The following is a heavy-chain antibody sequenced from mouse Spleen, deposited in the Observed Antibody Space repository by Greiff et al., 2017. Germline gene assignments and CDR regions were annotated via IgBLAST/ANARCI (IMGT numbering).Heavy chain of an antibody. Sequence: EVKVVESGGGLVKPGGSLKLSCAASGFTFSSYAMSWVRQTPEKRLEWVATISSGGSYTYYPDSVKGRFTISRDNAKNTLYLQMSSLRSEDTAMYYCARRGGLRDYFDYWGQGTTLTVSS. D-gene: IGHD2-4*01. V-gene: IGHV5-9-1*01. CDR1: GFTFSSYA. J-gene: IGHJ2*01. CDR3: ARRGGLRDYFDY. CDR2: ISSGGSYT.